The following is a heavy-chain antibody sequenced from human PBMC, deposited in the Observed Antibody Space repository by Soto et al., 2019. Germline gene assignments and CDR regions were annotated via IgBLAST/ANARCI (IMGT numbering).Heavy chain of an antibody. J-gene: IGHJ3*02. Sequence: EVQLVESGGGLVQPGGSLRLSCAASGFAFSNYWIHWVRQAPGKGLVWVSRMNSDGPSTSYADSVRGRFTISRDNAKNTLYLQMNSLRAEDTAVYYCTRSGDADYEQRDDAFDIWGQGTMVTVSS. CDR3: TRSGDADYEQRDDAFDI. V-gene: IGHV3-74*01. CDR2: MNSDGPST. CDR1: GFAFSNYW. D-gene: IGHD4-17*01.